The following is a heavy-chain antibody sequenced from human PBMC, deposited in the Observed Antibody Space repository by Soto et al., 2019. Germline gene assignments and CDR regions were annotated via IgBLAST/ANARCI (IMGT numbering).Heavy chain of an antibody. D-gene: IGHD3-9*01. CDR2: INPNSGGT. CDR3: AREVREYYDILTGYYDY. J-gene: IGHJ4*02. CDR1: GYTFTGYY. V-gene: IGHV1-2*04. Sequence: ASVKVSCKASGYTFTGYYMHWVRQAPGQGLEWIGWINPNSGGTNYAQKFQGWVTMTRDTSISTAYMELSRLRSDDTAVYYCAREVREYYDILTGYYDYWGQGTLVTVSS.